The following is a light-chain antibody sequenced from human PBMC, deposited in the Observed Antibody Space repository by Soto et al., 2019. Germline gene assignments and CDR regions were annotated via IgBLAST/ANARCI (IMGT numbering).Light chain of an antibody. CDR3: QQSYSTPRT. V-gene: IGKV1-39*01. J-gene: IGKJ2*01. CDR1: QSISSY. CDR2: AAY. Sequence: DIQMTQSPSSLSASVGDRVTITCRASQSISSYLNWYQQKPAKAPKLLIYAAYSLQSGVPSRFSGSGSGTDFTLTISSLPPDDFATYDCQQSYSTPRTFGQGTELEIK.